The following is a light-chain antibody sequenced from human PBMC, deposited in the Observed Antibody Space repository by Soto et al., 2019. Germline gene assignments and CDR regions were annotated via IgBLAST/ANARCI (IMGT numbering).Light chain of an antibody. Sequence: EIVLTQSPGTLSLSPGERATFSCRASQTVSQDYLAWFQHKPGQAPRLLMFSATSRAAGIPDRFSGSGSGTDFTLTISRLDPEDFAVYFCQQYGSSPQTFGQGTRVEI. V-gene: IGKV3-20*01. CDR1: QTVSQDY. J-gene: IGKJ1*01. CDR2: SAT. CDR3: QQYGSSPQT.